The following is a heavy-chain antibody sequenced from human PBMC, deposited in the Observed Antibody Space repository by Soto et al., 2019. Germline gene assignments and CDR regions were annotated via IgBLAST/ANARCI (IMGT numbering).Heavy chain of an antibody. Sequence: GRNPRPSCEAYELTFDSYGMHWVRQAPGPGLEWVAVIWYDGSNKYYADSVKGRFTISRDNSKNTLYLQMNSLRAEDTAVYYCPMRSVSGKYYYDVMDFCGQ. CDR2: IWYDGSNK. D-gene: IGHD1-1*01. V-gene: IGHV3-33*01. CDR1: ELTFDSYG. CDR3: PMRSVSGKYYYDVMDF. J-gene: IGHJ6*02.